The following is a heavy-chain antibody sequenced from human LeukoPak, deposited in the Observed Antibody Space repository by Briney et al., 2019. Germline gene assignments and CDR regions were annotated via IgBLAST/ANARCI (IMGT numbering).Heavy chain of an antibody. V-gene: IGHV3-7*03. J-gene: IGHJ4*02. CDR1: GFTFSSYW. CDR2: IKQDGSEK. D-gene: IGHD3-22*01. Sequence: GGSLRLSCAASGFTFSSYWMSWVRQAPGKGLEWVANIKQDGSEKYYVDSVKGRFTISRDNAKNSLYLQMNSLRAEDTAVYYCAKLNYYDSSGPRDWGQGTLVTVSS. CDR3: AKLNYYDSSGPRD.